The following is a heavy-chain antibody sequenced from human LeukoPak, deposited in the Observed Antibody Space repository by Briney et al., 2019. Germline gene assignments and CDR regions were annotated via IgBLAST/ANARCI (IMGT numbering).Heavy chain of an antibody. CDR2: ITPIFGTA. CDR1: GGTFSSYA. Sequence: SVKVSCKASGGTFSSYAISWVRQAPGQGLEWMGGITPIFGTANYAQKFQGRVTITADESTSTAYMELSSLRSEDTAVYYCARGLGEWELLGAFDIWGQGTMVTVSS. D-gene: IGHD1-26*01. J-gene: IGHJ3*02. V-gene: IGHV1-69*13. CDR3: ARGLGEWELLGAFDI.